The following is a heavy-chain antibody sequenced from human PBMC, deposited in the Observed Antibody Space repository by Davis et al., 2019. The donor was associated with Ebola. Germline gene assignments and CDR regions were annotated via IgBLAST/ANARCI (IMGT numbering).Heavy chain of an antibody. CDR1: GYTFTGYY. CDR2: INPNSGGT. D-gene: IGHD3-10*01. V-gene: IGHV1-2*04. CDR3: ARGGGSGSYFYGMDV. Sequence: ASVKVSCTASGYTFTGYYMHWVRQAPGQGLEWMGWINPNSGGTNYAQKFQGWVTMTRDTSISTAYMELSRLRSDDTAVYYCARGGGSGSYFYGMDVWGQGTTVTVSS. J-gene: IGHJ6*02.